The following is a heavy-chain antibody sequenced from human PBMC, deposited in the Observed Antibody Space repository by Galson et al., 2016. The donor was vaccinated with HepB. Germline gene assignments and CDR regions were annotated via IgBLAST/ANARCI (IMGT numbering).Heavy chain of an antibody. CDR2: VNPNSGDT. CDR1: GYTFANYN. D-gene: IGHD2-8*01. CDR3: ARDGPHYVLRKYYVMDV. V-gene: IGHV1-8*01. J-gene: IGHJ6*04. Sequence: SVKVSCKASGYTFANYNINWVRQAPGQGLEWMGWVNPNSGDTGYAQKSQGTVTMTRNTSISTAYMELSSLRSEDTAVYFCARDGPHYVLRKYYVMDVWGKGTTVTVSS.